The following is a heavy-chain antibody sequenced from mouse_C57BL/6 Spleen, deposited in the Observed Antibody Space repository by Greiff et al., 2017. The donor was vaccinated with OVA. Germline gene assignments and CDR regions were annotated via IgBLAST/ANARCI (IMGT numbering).Heavy chain of an antibody. J-gene: IGHJ1*03. Sequence: QVQLQQPGAELVRPGSSVKLSCKASGYTFTSYWMDWVKQRPGQGLEWIGNIYPSDSETHYNQKFKDKATFTVDKSSSTAYMQLSSLTSEDSAVYYWARGGSTGTGWYFDVWGTGTTVTVAS. CDR3: ARGGSTGTGWYFDV. CDR1: GYTFTSYW. V-gene: IGHV1-61*01. D-gene: IGHD4-1*02. CDR2: IYPSDSET.